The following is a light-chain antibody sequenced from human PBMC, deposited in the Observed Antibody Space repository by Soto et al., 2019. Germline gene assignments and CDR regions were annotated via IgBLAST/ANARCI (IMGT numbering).Light chain of an antibody. Sequence: QTVVTQEPSISVSPGGTVTLTCGLSSGSVSSDYYPSWYQQTPGQAPRTLIYSTKIRSSGVPDRFSGSILGSKAALTITGAQADDESDYYCLLYSGSGIWVFGGGTKLTVL. CDR2: STK. V-gene: IGLV8-61*01. CDR3: LLYSGSGIWV. J-gene: IGLJ3*02. CDR1: SGSVSSDYY.